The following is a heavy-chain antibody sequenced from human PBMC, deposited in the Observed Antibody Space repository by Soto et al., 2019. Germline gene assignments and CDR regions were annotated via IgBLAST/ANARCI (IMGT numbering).Heavy chain of an antibody. D-gene: IGHD2-15*01. CDR1: GLTLKSYA. CDR3: ARDRGGYCNGGSCYYLDY. V-gene: IGHV3-48*03. CDR2: ISSSGSNR. Sequence: GGSIELASAASGLTLKSYAVTWVRQSPGKVLEWVSYISSSGSNRYYADSVKGRFTISRDNAKNSLYLQMNSLRAEDTAVYYCARDRGGYCNGGSCYYLDYWGQGTLVTVSS. J-gene: IGHJ4*02.